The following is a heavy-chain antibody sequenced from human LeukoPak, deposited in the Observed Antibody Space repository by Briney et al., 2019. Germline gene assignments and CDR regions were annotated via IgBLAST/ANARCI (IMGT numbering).Heavy chain of an antibody. D-gene: IGHD3-16*02. CDR1: GFTFSSYS. CDR2: ISSSSSTI. V-gene: IGHV3-48*02. Sequence: PGGSLRLSCAASGFTFSSYSMNWVRQAPGKGLEWVSYISSSSSTIYYADSVKGRFTISRDNAKNSLYLQMNSLRDEDTAVYYCARDVNDYVWGSYRYNDYWGQGTLVTVSS. CDR3: ARDVNDYVWGSYRYNDY. J-gene: IGHJ4*02.